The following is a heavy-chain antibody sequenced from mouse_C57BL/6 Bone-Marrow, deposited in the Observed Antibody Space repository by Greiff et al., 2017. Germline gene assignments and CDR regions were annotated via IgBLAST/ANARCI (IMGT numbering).Heavy chain of an antibody. CDR1: GYTFTSYW. Sequence: VQLQQPGAELVKPGASVTMSCKASGYTFTSYWITWVKQRPGQGLEWIGDIYPGSGSTNYNEKFKSKATLTVETSSSAAYMQLSSLTSEDSEVDYCARPYYSNYWYFDVWGTGTTVTVSS. CDR2: IYPGSGST. V-gene: IGHV1-55*01. D-gene: IGHD2-5*01. CDR3: ARPYYSNYWYFDV. J-gene: IGHJ1*03.